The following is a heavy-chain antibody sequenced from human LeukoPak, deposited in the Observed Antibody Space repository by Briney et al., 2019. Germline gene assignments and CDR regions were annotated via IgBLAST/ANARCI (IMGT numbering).Heavy chain of an antibody. J-gene: IGHJ4*02. Sequence: SETLSLTCSVSGGSISSSDYYWVWLRQPPGKGLEWIGSNNCSESTYYNPSLKSRVTISVDTSKNQFSLKRSSVTAAGTAVYYCARQRYCTDGVCYIGGFDYWGQGTLVTVSS. V-gene: IGHV4-39*01. D-gene: IGHD2-8*01. CDR3: ARQRYCTDGVCYIGGFDY. CDR1: GGSISSSDYY. CDR2: NNCSEST.